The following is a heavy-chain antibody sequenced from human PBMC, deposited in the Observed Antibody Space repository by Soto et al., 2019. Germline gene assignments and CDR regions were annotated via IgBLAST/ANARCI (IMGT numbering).Heavy chain of an antibody. CDR3: SKLSDMYVVVIHCVY. CDR2: ISGSGGST. CDR1: GFTFSSYA. V-gene: IGHV3-23*01. Sequence: EVQLLESGGGLVQPGGSLRLSCAASGFTFSSYAMSWVRQAPGKGLEWVSAISGSGGSTYYADSVKGRFTISRDNSKNTLYLQMNSLRAEYTAAYYCSKLSDMYVVVIHCVYSGQGTLVTVSS. J-gene: IGHJ4*02. D-gene: IGHD3-22*01.